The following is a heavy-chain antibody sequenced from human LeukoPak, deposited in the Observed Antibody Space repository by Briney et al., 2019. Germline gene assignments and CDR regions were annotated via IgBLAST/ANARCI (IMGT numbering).Heavy chain of an antibody. D-gene: IGHD3-10*01. Sequence: GGSLRLSCAASGFTFSSYAMSWVRQAPGKGLEWVSAISGSGGSTYYADSVKGRFTISRDNSKNTLYLQMNSLRAEDTAVYYCAKVGVTMVRGVIAEWYFDYWGQGTLVTVSS. V-gene: IGHV3-23*01. CDR1: GFTFSSYA. J-gene: IGHJ4*02. CDR2: ISGSGGST. CDR3: AKVGVTMVRGVIAEWYFDY.